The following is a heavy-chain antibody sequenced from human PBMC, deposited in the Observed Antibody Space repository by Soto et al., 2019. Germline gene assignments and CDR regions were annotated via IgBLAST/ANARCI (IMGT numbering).Heavy chain of an antibody. D-gene: IGHD2-2*01. CDR2: IYWNDDK. J-gene: IGHJ5*02. Sequence: QITLKESGPTLVKPTQTLTLTCTFSGFSLTTSGVGVGWIRQPPGKALEWLALIYWNDDKRYSPSLRSRLTITKDTPKNQVVLAMTNMDPVDTATYYCAHHTITPATNWFDPWGLGTLVTVSS. V-gene: IGHV2-5*01. CDR1: GFSLTTSGVG. CDR3: AHHTITPATNWFDP.